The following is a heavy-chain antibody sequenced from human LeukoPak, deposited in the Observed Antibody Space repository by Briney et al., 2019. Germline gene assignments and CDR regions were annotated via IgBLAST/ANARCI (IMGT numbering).Heavy chain of an antibody. CDR2: IKQDGSKK. CDR3: ASDYSPDY. D-gene: IGHD6-13*01. CDR1: GFTFSSDW. Sequence: VGSLRLSCAASGFTFSSDWMSWVREAPGKGLWWVTNIKQDGSKKYYVVSVKGRYTLSRDNAKNSLYLQMNSLRAEEAAVYYCASDYSPDYWGQGTLVTVSS. V-gene: IGHV3-7*01. J-gene: IGHJ4*02.